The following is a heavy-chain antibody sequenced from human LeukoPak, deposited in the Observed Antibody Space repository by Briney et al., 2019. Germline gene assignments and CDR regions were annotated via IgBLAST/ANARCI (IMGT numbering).Heavy chain of an antibody. Sequence: SETLSLTCTVSGGSISSYYWSWIRQSPGKGLDGIGYIYYSGSTNYNHYLKSRVTISVDTYKNQFSLKLSSVTAADTDVYYCARNYGYATAFDYWGQGTLVTVSS. CDR2: IYYSGST. V-gene: IGHV4-59*08. J-gene: IGHJ4*02. D-gene: IGHD5-18*01. CDR3: ARNYGYATAFDY. CDR1: GGSISSYY.